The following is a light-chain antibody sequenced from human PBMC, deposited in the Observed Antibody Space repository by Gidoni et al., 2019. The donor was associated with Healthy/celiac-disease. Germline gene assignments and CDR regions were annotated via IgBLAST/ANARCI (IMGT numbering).Light chain of an antibody. CDR1: QSISSY. J-gene: IGKJ4*01. CDR3: QQSYSTVT. V-gene: IGKV1-39*01. CDR2: AAS. Sequence: DIQMTQSPSSLSASVGDRVTITCRASQSISSYLNLYQQKPGKAPKLLIYAASSLQSGVPSRFSGSGPGTDFTLTISSLQPEDFATYYCQQSYSTVTFGGGTKVEIK.